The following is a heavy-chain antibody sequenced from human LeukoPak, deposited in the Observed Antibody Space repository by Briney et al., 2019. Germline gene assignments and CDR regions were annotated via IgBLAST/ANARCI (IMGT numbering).Heavy chain of an antibody. CDR2: INPSGGST. CDR1: GYTLTELS. Sequence: ASVKVSCKVSGYTLTELSMHWVRQALGQGLEWMGIINPSGGSTSYAQKFQGRVTMTRDMSTSTVYMELSSLRSEDTAVYYCAREGEMATVDYWGQGTLVTVSS. J-gene: IGHJ4*02. CDR3: AREGEMATVDY. V-gene: IGHV1-46*01. D-gene: IGHD5-24*01.